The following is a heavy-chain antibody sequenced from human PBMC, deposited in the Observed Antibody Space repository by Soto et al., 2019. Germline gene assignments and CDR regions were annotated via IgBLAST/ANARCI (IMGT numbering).Heavy chain of an antibody. CDR2: IYLSGIT. D-gene: IGHD5-12*01. V-gene: IGHV4-59*01. CDR3: APIPVATMYFHY. Sequence: SETLSLTCTVSGDSINTYYWSWIRQPPGKGLEWVGHIYLSGITRYNPSVERRGTISVDTSKNQFSLELSSVTAPDPALYSGAPIPVATMYFHYWDQRIMSAVSS. CDR1: GDSINTYY. J-gene: IGHJ4*02.